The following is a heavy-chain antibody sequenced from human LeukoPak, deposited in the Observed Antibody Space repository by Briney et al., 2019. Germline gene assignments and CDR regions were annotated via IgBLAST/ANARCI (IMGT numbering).Heavy chain of an antibody. Sequence: GGSLRLSCAASGFTFSSYAMSWVRQAPGKGLEWVSAISGSGGSTYYADSVKGRFTISRDNSKNTLYLQMNSLRAEDTAVYHCAKDERGTMIVVVIDYWGQGTLVTVSS. D-gene: IGHD3-22*01. CDR3: AKDERGTMIVVVIDY. CDR1: GFTFSSYA. J-gene: IGHJ4*02. CDR2: ISGSGGST. V-gene: IGHV3-23*01.